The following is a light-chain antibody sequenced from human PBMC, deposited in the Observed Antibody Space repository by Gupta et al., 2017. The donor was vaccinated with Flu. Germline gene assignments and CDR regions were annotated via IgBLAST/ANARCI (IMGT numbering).Light chain of an antibody. CDR3: QQDNTLRT. CDR1: QSVSSN. V-gene: IGKV3-15*01. Sequence: EIVMTQSPATLSVSPGERATLSCRASQSVSSNLAWYQQKPGQAPRLIIYGASNRAIGIPDRFSGSGYEKEFTLTSSRRQSEDFAVYYWQQDNTLRTFGQGTKVEIK. J-gene: IGKJ1*01. CDR2: GAS.